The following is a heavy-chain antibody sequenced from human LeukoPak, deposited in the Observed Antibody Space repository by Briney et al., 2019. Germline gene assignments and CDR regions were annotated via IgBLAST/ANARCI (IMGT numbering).Heavy chain of an antibody. Sequence: SETLSLTCTVSGGSISSSSYYWGWIRQPPGKGLEWIVSIYYSGSTYYNPSLKSRVTISVDTSKNQFSLKLSSVTAADTAVYYCARHPIGATPRFYFDYWGQGTLVTVSS. CDR2: IYYSGST. V-gene: IGHV4-39*01. J-gene: IGHJ4*02. D-gene: IGHD1-26*01. CDR1: GGSISSSSYY. CDR3: ARHPIGATPRFYFDY.